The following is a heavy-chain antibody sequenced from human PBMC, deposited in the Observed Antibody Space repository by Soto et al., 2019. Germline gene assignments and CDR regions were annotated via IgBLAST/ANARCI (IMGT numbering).Heavy chain of an antibody. V-gene: IGHV3-23*04. J-gene: IGHJ6*02. Sequence: VHLVESGGGLVQPGGSLRLACTASGFTFNHYAMSWVRQAPGKGLEWVSAVSGRGGSTKYADSVKGRFIISRDNSNVTLYLQLVSLRGEDTAVYYCAKDSTVTTSLYFFFYGFAVWGQGTTVTVSS. CDR2: VSGRGGST. D-gene: IGHD4-17*01. CDR3: AKDSTVTTSLYFFFYGFAV. CDR1: GFTFNHYA.